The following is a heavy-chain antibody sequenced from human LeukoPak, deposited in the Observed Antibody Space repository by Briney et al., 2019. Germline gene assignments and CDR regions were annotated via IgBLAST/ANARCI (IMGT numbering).Heavy chain of an antibody. V-gene: IGHV1-69*04. CDR3: ARVHCGGDCYSGGQAGAEYYFDY. CDR1: GGTFSSYA. CDR2: IIPILGIA. J-gene: IGHJ4*02. D-gene: IGHD2-21*02. Sequence: SVKVSCKASGGTFSSYAISWVRQAPGQGLEWMGRIIPILGIANYAQKFQGRVTITADKSTSTAYMELSSLRSEDTAVYYCARVHCGGDCYSGGQAGAEYYFDYWGQGTLVTVSS.